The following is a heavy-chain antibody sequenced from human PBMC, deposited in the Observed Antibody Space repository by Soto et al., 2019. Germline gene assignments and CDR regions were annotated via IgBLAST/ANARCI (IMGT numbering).Heavy chain of an antibody. CDR3: ARRWTTGEIDY. CDR1: GYIFNSFG. V-gene: IGHV1-18*01. J-gene: IGHJ4*02. CDR2: ISAYTGNT. D-gene: IGHD4-17*01. Sequence: SSVKVSCKASGYIFNSFGISWVRQAPGQGLEWMGWISAYTGNTKYAQNFQGRVTMTTDTSTSTAYMELRSLRSDDTAVYYCARRWTTGEIDYWGQGTLVTVSS.